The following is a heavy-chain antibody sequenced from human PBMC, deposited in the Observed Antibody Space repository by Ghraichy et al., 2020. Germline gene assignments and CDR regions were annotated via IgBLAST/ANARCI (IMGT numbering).Heavy chain of an antibody. CDR1: GFSLSTSGVG. CDR3: VHIGYCSGVTCSVHFDY. J-gene: IGHJ4*02. V-gene: IGHV2-5*02. CDR2: IYWDDDK. D-gene: IGHD2-15*01. Sequence: SGPTLVKPTQTLTLTCTFSGFSLSTSGVGVGWIRQPPGKALEWLALIYWDDDKRYSPSLKSRLTITKDTSKNQVVLTMTNMDPVDTATYYCVHIGYCSGVTCSVHFDYWGQGTLVTVSS.